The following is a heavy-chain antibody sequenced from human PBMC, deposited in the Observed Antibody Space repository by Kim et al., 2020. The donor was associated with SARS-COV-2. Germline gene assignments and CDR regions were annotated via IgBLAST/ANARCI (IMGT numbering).Heavy chain of an antibody. CDR3: AREPRYSSGLFDP. Sequence: GGSLRLSCAASGFTFSSYSLNWVRQAPGKGLEWVSSISNSSSYIYYADSVKGRFIISRDNAKNSLYLQMNSLRAEDTAVYYCAREPRYSSGLFDPWGQGTLVTDSS. J-gene: IGHJ5*02. CDR1: GFTFSSYS. D-gene: IGHD6-19*01. CDR2: ISNSSSYI. V-gene: IGHV3-21*01.